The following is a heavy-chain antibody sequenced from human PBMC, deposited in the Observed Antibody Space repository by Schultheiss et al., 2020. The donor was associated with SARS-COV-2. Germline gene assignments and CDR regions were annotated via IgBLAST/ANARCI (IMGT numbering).Heavy chain of an antibody. CDR2: IIPIFGTA. Sequence: SVKVSCKASGGTFSSYAISWVRQAPGQGLEWMGGIIPIFGTANYAQKFQGRVTITADKSTSTAYMELSSLRSEDTAVYYCARAEEVVVKAFDIWGQGTMVTVSS. CDR3: ARAEEVVVKAFDI. V-gene: IGHV1-69*06. CDR1: GGTFSSYA. J-gene: IGHJ3*02. D-gene: IGHD2-2*01.